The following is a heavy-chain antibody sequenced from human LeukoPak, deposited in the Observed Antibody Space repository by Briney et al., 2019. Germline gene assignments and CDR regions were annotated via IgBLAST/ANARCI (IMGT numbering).Heavy chain of an antibody. CDR1: GYSISSGYY. D-gene: IGHD6-19*01. V-gene: IGHV4-38-2*02. Sequence: PSETLSLTCTVSGYSISSGYYWGWIRQPPGKGLEWIGSIYHSGRTFYNPSLKSRVTISVDTSKNQFSLKLSSVTAADTAVYYCARYSSGWYWGYFDYWGQGTLVTVSS. J-gene: IGHJ4*02. CDR2: IYHSGRT. CDR3: ARYSSGWYWGYFDY.